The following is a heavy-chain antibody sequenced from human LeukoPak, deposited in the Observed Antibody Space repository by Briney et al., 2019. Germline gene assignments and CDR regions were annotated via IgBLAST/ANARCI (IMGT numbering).Heavy chain of an antibody. CDR1: VCTFSSYA. CDR3: ARGLLDCGSTSRYTGNWFDP. V-gene: IGHV1-69*13. J-gene: IGHJ5*02. D-gene: IGHD2-2*02. Sequence: SVKVSFKSSVCTFSSYAISWVRQAPGQGLEWMGGIIPIFGTANYAQKFQGRVTITADESTSTAYMELSSLSSEDPAVYYCARGLLDCGSTSRYTGNWFDPWGQGTLVTVSS. CDR2: IIPIFGTA.